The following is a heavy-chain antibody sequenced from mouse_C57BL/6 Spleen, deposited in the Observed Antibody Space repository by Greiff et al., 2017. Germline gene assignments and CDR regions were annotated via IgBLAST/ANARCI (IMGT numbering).Heavy chain of an antibody. V-gene: IGHV1-69*01. J-gene: IGHJ3*01. Sequence: QVQLQQPGAELVMPGASVKLSCKASGYTFTSYWMHWVKQRPGQGLEWIGEIDPSDSYTNYNQKFKGKSTLTVDKSSSTAYMQLSSLTSEDSAVYYCARGSYYDSLAYWGQGTLVTVSA. CDR3: ARGSYYDSLAY. CDR1: GYTFTSYW. CDR2: IDPSDSYT. D-gene: IGHD2-4*01.